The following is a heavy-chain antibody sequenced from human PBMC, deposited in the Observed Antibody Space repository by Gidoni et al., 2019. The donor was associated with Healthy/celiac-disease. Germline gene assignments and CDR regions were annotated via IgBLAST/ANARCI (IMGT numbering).Heavy chain of an antibody. J-gene: IGHJ2*01. CDR3: ARADNYGDHVFDFDL. Sequence: EVQLVESGGGLVQPGGSLRLPCAASGFTFSSYDMHWVRQATGKGLEWVSAIGTAGNTYYPGSVKGRFTIARENAKNSLYLQMNSLRAGDTAVYYCARADNYGDHVFDFDLWGRGTLVTVSS. CDR2: IGTAGNT. D-gene: IGHD4-17*01. CDR1: GFTFSSYD. V-gene: IGHV3-13*04.